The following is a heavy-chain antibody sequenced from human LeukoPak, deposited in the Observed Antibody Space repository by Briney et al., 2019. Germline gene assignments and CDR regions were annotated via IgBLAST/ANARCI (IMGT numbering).Heavy chain of an antibody. CDR1: GYTFTGYY. D-gene: IGHD3-3*01. V-gene: IGHV1-2*02. J-gene: IGHJ5*02. Sequence: ASVKVSCKASGYTFTGYYMHWVRQAPGQGLEWMGWINPNSGGTNYAQKFQGRVTMTRDTSISTAYMELSRLRSDDTAVYYCARVVTFGVQRPLYNWFDPWGQGTLVTVSS. CDR2: INPNSGGT. CDR3: ARVVTFGVQRPLYNWFDP.